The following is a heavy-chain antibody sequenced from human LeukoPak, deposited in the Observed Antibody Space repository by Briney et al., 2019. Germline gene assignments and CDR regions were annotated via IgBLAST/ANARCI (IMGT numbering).Heavy chain of an antibody. V-gene: IGHV3-30*04. CDR2: ISYDGNSE. D-gene: IGHD3-22*01. J-gene: IGHJ4*02. Sequence: PGWSLRLSCVASGFPFSSYAMHWVRQAPGKGLAWVALISYDGNSEYYADSVKGRFTVSRDNSKGRLYLQMNSLSAEDTAVYYCVRLSYDSRGDYGFDYWGQGTLVTVSS. CDR1: GFPFSSYA. CDR3: VRLSYDSRGDYGFDY.